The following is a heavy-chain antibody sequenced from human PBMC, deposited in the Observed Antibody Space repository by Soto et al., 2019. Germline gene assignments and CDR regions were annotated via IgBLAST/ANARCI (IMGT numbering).Heavy chain of an antibody. CDR2: IYYTGTT. D-gene: IGHD5-12*01. V-gene: IGHV4-30-2*01. Sequence: QVQLQESGSGLVKPSQTLSLTCAVSGGSISSAGYAWSWIRQPPGKGLEWIGYIYYTGTTDYNPALKRLVTISADRSKNQFSLKLSSVTAADTAVYYCATRRDGYPMGNWGQGTRVTVSA. CDR1: GGSISSAGYA. J-gene: IGHJ4*02. CDR3: ATRRDGYPMGN.